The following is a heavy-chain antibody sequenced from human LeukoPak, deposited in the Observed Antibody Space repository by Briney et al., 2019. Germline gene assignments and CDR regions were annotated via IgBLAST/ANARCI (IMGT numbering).Heavy chain of an antibody. V-gene: IGHV3-20*04. D-gene: IGHD3-9*01. CDR2: INWNGGST. CDR1: GFTFDDYG. CDR3: AREGITIKGFDP. Sequence: GGSLRLSCAASGFTFDDYGMSWVRQAPGKGLEWVSGINWNGGSTGYADSVEGRFTISRDNAKNSLYLQMNSLRAKDTALYYCAREGITIKGFDPWGQGTLVTVSS. J-gene: IGHJ5*02.